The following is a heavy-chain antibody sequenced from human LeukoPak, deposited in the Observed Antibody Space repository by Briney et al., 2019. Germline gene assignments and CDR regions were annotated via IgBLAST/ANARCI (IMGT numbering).Heavy chain of an antibody. CDR1: SGSISSGDYY. J-gene: IGHJ4*02. D-gene: IGHD5-12*01. CDR3: AGVGNGGYGGFDY. Sequence: PSETLSLTCTVSSGSISSGDYYWSWIRQPPGKGLEWIGYISSSGTTYYNPSLRSRITISVDSSKSQFSLNLSSVTASDTAVYYCAGVGNGGYGGFDYWGQGTLVTVSS. CDR2: ISSSGTT. V-gene: IGHV4-30-4*01.